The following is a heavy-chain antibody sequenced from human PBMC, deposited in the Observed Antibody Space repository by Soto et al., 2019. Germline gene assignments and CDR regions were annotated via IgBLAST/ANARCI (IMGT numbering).Heavy chain of an antibody. V-gene: IGHV4-30-2*01. CDR1: GGSISSGGYF. CDR3: AAGGGLPRYY. J-gene: IGHJ4*02. CDR2: IYHSGST. D-gene: IGHD5-12*01. Sequence: SETLSLTCAVSGGSISSGGYFWSWFRQPPGKGLEWIGYIYHSGSTYYNPSFKSRVTISIDRSKNQFSLKLSSVTAADTAVYYCAAGGGLPRYYWGQGTLVTVSS.